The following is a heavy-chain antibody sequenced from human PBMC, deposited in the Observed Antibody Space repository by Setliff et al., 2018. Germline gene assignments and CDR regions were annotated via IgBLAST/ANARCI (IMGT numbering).Heavy chain of an antibody. D-gene: IGHD3-10*01. CDR1: GGSISSGGFY. J-gene: IGHJ4*02. Sequence: PSETLSLTCSVSGGSISSGGFYWNWIRQPAGRGLEWIGHFHTGRATDYNLSLKSRVTISLDSSKNQFSLRLSSVTAADAAVYFCARESATIGEFPLYYFDKWGQGIPVTVSS. CDR3: ARESATIGEFPLYYFDK. V-gene: IGHV4-61*09. CDR2: FHTGRAT.